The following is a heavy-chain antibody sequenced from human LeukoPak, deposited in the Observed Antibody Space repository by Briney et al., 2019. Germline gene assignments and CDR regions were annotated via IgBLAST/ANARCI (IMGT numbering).Heavy chain of an antibody. Sequence: ASETLSLTCTVSGGSISGYYWSWIRQPPGKGLEWIGYIYYSGSINHNSSLKSRVAISVDTSRNQFSLKLSSMTAADTAVYYCVRNTLGHYDAFDIWGQGTMVTVSS. J-gene: IGHJ3*02. V-gene: IGHV4-59*01. CDR1: GGSISGYY. CDR3: VRNTLGHYDAFDI. CDR2: IYYSGSI. D-gene: IGHD1/OR15-1a*01.